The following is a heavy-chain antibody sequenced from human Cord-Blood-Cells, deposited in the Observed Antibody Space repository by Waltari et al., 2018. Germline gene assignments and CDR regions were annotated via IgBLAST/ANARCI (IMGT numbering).Heavy chain of an antibody. D-gene: IGHD6-19*01. Sequence: IRQPAGKGLEWIGRIYTSGSTNYNPSLKSRVTMSVDTSKNQFSLKLSSVTAADTAVYYCARSGYSSGWFDAFDIWGQGTMVTVSS. J-gene: IGHJ3*02. CDR2: IYTSGST. CDR3: ARSGYSSGWFDAFDI. V-gene: IGHV4-4*07.